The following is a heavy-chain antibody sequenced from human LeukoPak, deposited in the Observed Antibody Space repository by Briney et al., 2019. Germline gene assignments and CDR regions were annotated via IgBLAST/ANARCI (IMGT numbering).Heavy chain of an antibody. V-gene: IGHV3-21*01. J-gene: IGHJ4*02. CDR3: ARCGDGLPCDFDY. D-gene: IGHD3-10*01. Sequence: GGSLRLSCATSGFTFNNYNMNWVRQAPGRALEWVSSITSSGTYIFYADSVKGRFTISRDNAKSSLYLQMNSLRAEDTAVYYCARCGDGLPCDFDYWGQGTLVTVSS. CDR1: GFTFNNYN. CDR2: ITSSGTYI.